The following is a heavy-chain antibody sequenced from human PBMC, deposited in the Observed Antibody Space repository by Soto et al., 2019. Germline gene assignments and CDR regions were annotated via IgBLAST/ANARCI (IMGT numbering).Heavy chain of an antibody. CDR1: GGSISSGGYY. D-gene: IGHD2-15*01. Sequence: TLSLTCTVSGGSISSGGYYWSWIRQHPGKGLEWIGYIYYSGSTYYNPSLKSRVTISVDTSKNQFSLKLSSVTAADTAVYYCARERGYCSGGSCSIFDYWGQGTLVTVSS. CDR3: ARERGYCSGGSCSIFDY. V-gene: IGHV4-31*03. CDR2: IYYSGST. J-gene: IGHJ4*02.